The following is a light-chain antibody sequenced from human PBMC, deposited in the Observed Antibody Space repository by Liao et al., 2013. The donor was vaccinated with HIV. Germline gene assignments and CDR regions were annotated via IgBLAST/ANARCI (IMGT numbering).Light chain of an antibody. CDR1: SIGSKS. J-gene: IGLJ2*01. CDR2: SDD. V-gene: IGLV3-21*01. Sequence: SYELTQPPSVSVAPGKTATITCGGHSIGSKSVHWYQQKPGQSPVLVIYSDDKRPSGIPERFSGSNSGDTATLTISGTQAMDEADYYCQAWDNRNAVFGGGTKLTVL. CDR3: QAWDNRNAV.